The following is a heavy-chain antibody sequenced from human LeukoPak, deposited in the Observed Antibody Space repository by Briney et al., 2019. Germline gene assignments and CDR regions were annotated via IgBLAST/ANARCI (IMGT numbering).Heavy chain of an antibody. Sequence: ASVKVSCKASGYTFTSYDINWVRQATGQGLEWMGWMNPNSGNTGYAQKFQGRVTITRNTSISTAYMELSSLRSEDTAVYYCARDGTYYDFWSGYYKENWFDPWGQGTLVTVSS. CDR3: ARDGTYYDFWSGYYKENWFDP. CDR2: MNPNSGNT. D-gene: IGHD3-3*01. CDR1: GYTFTSYD. V-gene: IGHV1-8*03. J-gene: IGHJ5*02.